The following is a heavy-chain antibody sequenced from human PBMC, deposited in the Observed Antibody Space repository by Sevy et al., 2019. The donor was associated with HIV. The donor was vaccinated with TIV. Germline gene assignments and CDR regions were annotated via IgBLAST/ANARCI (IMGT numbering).Heavy chain of an antibody. V-gene: IGHV1-18*01. CDR1: GYSFTSRG. J-gene: IGHJ4*02. CDR3: ARAGALWFGESDY. Sequence: ASVKVSCKASGYSFTSRGIDWVRQAPGQGLEWLGWISAYNCNTKYGQRLQDRVTMTTDTSASTAYMELRSLRSDDTAVYYCARAGALWFGESDYWGQGTLVTVSS. D-gene: IGHD3-10*01. CDR2: ISAYNCNT.